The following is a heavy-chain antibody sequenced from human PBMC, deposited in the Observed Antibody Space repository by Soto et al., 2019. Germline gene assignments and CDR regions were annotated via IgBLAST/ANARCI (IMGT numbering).Heavy chain of an antibody. CDR1: GFTFSSYS. V-gene: IGHV3-21*01. CDR2: ISSSSSYI. D-gene: IGHD3-3*01. CDR3: ARASGVDYLD. Sequence: GGSLRLSCAASGFTFSSYSMNWLRQARGKGLEWVSSISSSSSYIYYADSVKGGFTISRDNAKNSLYVQTNSLRAEDTAEYYCARASGVDYLDCGQGTLVTVSS. J-gene: IGHJ4*02.